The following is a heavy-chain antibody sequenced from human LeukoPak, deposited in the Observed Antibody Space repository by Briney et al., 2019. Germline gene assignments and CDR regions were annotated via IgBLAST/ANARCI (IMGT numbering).Heavy chain of an antibody. D-gene: IGHD6-13*01. J-gene: IGHJ6*02. V-gene: IGHV4-34*01. CDR3: ARGPFGYSSSLGMDV. Sequence: SETLSLTCAVYGGSFSGYYWSWVREPPGKGLEGSGEINHRGSTNDNPSPQSRVTISVDTSKNQFSLKLSSVTAADTAVYYCARGPFGYSSSLGMDVWGQGTTVTVSS. CDR1: GGSFSGYY. CDR2: INHRGST.